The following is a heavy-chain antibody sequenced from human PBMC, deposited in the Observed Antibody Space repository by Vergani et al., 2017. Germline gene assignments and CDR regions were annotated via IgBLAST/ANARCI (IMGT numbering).Heavy chain of an antibody. D-gene: IGHD2-2*02. J-gene: IGHJ4*02. CDR2: IRSKNDGGTA. V-gene: IGHV3-15*01. Sequence: VQLVESGGGVVQPGGSLRLSCAASGFTFNSYGMHWVRQAPGKGLEWTGRIRSKNDGGTADYAAPLKGRFTISRDDSKDSAFLLVNNLKTEDTAVYFCYTDYHDYWGQGTLVTVSS. CDR1: GFTFNSYG. CDR3: YTDYHDY.